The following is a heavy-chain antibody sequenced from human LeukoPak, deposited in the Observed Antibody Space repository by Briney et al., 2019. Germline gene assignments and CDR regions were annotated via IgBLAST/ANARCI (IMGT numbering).Heavy chain of an antibody. CDR1: GGSFSGYY. D-gene: IGHD3-10*01. V-gene: IGHV4-34*01. CDR3: ARSYYYGSGSYNY. CDR2: INHSGST. J-gene: IGHJ4*02. Sequence: TLSLTCAVYGGSFSGYYWSWIRQPPGKGLEWIGEINHSGSTNYNPSLKSRVTISVDTSKNQFSLKLSSVTAADTAVYYCARSYYYGSGSYNYWGQGTLVTDSS.